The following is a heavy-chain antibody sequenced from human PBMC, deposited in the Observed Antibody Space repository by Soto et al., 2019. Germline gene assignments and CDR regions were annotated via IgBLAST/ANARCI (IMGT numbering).Heavy chain of an antibody. Sequence: ASVKVSCKVSGYTLTELSMHWVRQAPGKGLEWMGGFDPEDGETIYAKKFQDRVTMTEDTTTDTAYMELSSLRIEDTAVYYSATSGYSTRKYFDYWGQRTLVTVSS. CDR3: ATSGYSTRKYFDY. CDR1: GYTLTELS. D-gene: IGHD2-2*01. J-gene: IGHJ4*02. V-gene: IGHV1-24*01. CDR2: FDPEDGET.